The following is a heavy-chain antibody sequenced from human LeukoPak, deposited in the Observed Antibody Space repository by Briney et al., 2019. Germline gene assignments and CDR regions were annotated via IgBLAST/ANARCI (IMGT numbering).Heavy chain of an antibody. D-gene: IGHD3-3*01. CDR1: GFTVSSNY. Sequence: GGSLRLSCAASGFTVSSNYMSWVRQAPGKGLEWVSVIYSSGSTYYADSVKGRFTISRDNSKNTLYLQMNSLRAEDTAVYYCAREWLSPYYFDYWGQGTLVTVSS. CDR3: AREWLSPYYFDY. CDR2: IYSSGST. J-gene: IGHJ4*02. V-gene: IGHV3-66*02.